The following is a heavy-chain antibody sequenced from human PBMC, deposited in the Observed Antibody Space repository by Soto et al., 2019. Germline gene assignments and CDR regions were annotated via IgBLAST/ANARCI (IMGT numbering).Heavy chain of an antibody. V-gene: IGHV3-30*18. Sequence: PGGSLRLSFAASGFTFRGYGIHWVRQAPGKGLEWVAVISYDGSNKYYADSVKGRFTISRDNSKNTLYLQMNSLRAEDAAVYYCAKDPIAAAGDYYFDYWGQGTLVTVSS. CDR2: ISYDGSNK. CDR1: GFTFRGYG. J-gene: IGHJ4*02. D-gene: IGHD6-13*01. CDR3: AKDPIAAAGDYYFDY.